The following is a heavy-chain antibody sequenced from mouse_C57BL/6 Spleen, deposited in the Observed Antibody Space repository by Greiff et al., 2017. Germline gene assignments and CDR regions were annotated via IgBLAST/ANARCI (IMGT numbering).Heavy chain of an antibody. J-gene: IGHJ4*01. CDR2: IHPNSGST. CDR1: GYTFTSYW. D-gene: IGHD2-14*01. Sequence: QVQLKQPGAELVKPGASVKLSCKASGYTFTSYWMHWVKQRPGQGLEWIGMIHPNSGSTNYNEKFKSKATLTVDKSSSTAYMQLSRLTSEDSAVYYWARWVHRTYYAMDYWGQGTSVTVSS. CDR3: ARWVHRTYYAMDY. V-gene: IGHV1-64*01.